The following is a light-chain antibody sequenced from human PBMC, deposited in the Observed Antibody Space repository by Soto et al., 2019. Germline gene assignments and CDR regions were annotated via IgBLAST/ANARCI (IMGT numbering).Light chain of an antibody. CDR3: QQNYNSPRT. V-gene: IGKV1-39*01. CDR1: QSVSSN. J-gene: IGKJ1*01. CDR2: AAS. Sequence: IQMTHSPSSLSASVGVRVTIPCRASQSVSSNLNWYQQKPGKAPRLLIYAASSMPSGVPSRFSGSGSGTDFTLTISSLQSEDFATYYCQQNYNSPRTFGEGTKVDIK.